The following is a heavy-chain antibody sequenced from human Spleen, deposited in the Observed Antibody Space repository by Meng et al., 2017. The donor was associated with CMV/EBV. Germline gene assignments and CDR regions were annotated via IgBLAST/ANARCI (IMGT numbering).Heavy chain of an antibody. V-gene: IGHV3-21*01. CDR1: GFTFSSYE. CDR3: AKGRASSGWYN. CDR2: ISSSGSDM. J-gene: IGHJ4*02. Sequence: GGSLRLSCAASGFTFSSYEMNWVRQAPGRGLEWVSSISSSGSDMYYEDSVKGRFTISRDNAKDSLYLQMNSLRAGDTAIYYCAKGRASSGWYNWGQGTLVTVSS. D-gene: IGHD6-19*01.